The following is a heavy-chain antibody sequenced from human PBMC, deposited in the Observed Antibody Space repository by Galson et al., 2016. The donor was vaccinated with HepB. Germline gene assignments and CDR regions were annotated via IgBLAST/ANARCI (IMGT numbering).Heavy chain of an antibody. CDR3: AKDFLARELRMFDP. J-gene: IGHJ5*02. D-gene: IGHD1-26*01. CDR1: GFTFMSYG. CDR2: ISYDGSKR. V-gene: IGHV3-30*18. Sequence: SLRLSCAASGFTFMSYGTHWVRQAPGKGLEWVAVISYDGSKRYYVDSVEGRFTISRDNSKNTLYLQMNSLRAEDTAMYYCAKDFLARELRMFDPWGQGTLVTVSS.